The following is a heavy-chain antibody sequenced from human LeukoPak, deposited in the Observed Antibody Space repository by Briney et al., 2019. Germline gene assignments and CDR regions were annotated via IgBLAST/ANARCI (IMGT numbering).Heavy chain of an antibody. V-gene: IGHV1-18*01. CDR1: GYTFTSYG. CDR3: ARVVYYYDSSGYLPYPDY. Sequence: ASVKVSCKASGYTFTSYGISWVRQAPGQGLEWMGWISAYNGNTNYAQKLQGRFTMTTDTSTSTAYMELRSLRSDDTAVYYCARVVYYYDSSGYLPYPDYWGQGTLVTVSS. J-gene: IGHJ4*02. D-gene: IGHD3-22*01. CDR2: ISAYNGNT.